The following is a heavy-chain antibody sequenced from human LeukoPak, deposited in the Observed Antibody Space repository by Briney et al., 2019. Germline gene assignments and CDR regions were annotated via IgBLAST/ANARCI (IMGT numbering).Heavy chain of an antibody. CDR2: ISSSSNYI. CDR3: VRDNPRCCGVVSANIDDL. CDR1: GFTFSSYR. V-gene: IGHV3-21*01. J-gene: IGHJ5*02. Sequence: GGSLRLSCAASGFTFSSYRMNWVRQAPGKGLEWVSSISSSSNYIYYADSVKGRFTISRDNAKNSLYLQMNSLRADDTAMYYCVRDNPRCCGVVSANIDDLWGQGTLVTVSS. D-gene: IGHD2-21*02.